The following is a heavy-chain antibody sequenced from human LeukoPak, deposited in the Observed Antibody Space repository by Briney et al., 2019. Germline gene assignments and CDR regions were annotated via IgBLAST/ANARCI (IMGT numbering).Heavy chain of an antibody. J-gene: IGHJ3*02. CDR2: LSGSGDST. CDR1: GFTLSSYA. D-gene: IGHD5-18*01. Sequence: GGSLRLSCAASGFTLSSYAMGWVRQAPGKWLEWGSGLSGSGDSTYYADSVKGRFTISRDNSKNTLYLQMNSLRAEDTAVYYCAKDPAGYSYGPYAFDIWGQGTMVTVSS. V-gene: IGHV3-23*01. CDR3: AKDPAGYSYGPYAFDI.